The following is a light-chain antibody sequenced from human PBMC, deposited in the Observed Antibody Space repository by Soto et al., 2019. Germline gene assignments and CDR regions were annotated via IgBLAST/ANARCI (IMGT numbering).Light chain of an antibody. V-gene: IGLV1-44*01. Sequence: QSVLTQPPSASGTPGQRVTISCSGSSSNFGSNTVNWYQQVPGTAPKLLIYSDNQRPSGVPDRFSGSKSGTSASLAISGLQSEDEADYYCAAWDDSLIGVLFGGGTQLTVL. CDR2: SDN. CDR3: AAWDDSLIGVL. CDR1: SSNFGSNT. J-gene: IGLJ2*01.